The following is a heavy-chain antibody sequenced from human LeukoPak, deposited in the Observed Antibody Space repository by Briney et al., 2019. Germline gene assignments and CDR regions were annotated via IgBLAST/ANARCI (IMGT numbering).Heavy chain of an antibody. CDR3: ARLYYYGSGSSYFYY. CDR1: GGSISSYY. CDR2: IYYSRRT. J-gene: IGHJ4*01. D-gene: IGHD3-10*01. V-gene: IGHV4-59*01. Sequence: SETLSLTCTVSGGSISSYYWSWLRQPPGKGREGIGYIYYSRRTNYNPSLKSRVTISENTSKNQFSLKLSPVTAADTAVYYCARLYYYGSGSSYFYYWGQGTLVTVS.